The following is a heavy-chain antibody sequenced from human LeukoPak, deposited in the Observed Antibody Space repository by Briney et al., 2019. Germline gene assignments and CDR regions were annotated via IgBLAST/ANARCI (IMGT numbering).Heavy chain of an antibody. J-gene: IGHJ4*02. CDR2: ISGSGGST. CDR1: GFSFSSYV. CDR3: AREYRGSRYF. Sequence: GGSLRLSCAASGFSFSSYVMSWVRQAPGKGLEWVSAISGSGGSTYFADSVKGRFTISRDNSKNTLYLQMNSLSAEDTAIYYCAREYRGSRYFRGQGTLVTVSS. V-gene: IGHV3-23*01. D-gene: IGHD2/OR15-2a*01.